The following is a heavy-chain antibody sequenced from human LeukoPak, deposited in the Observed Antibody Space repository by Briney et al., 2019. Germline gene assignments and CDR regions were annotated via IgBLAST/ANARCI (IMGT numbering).Heavy chain of an antibody. CDR3: ARARYGPNMDV. V-gene: IGHV4-61*01. CDR1: GGSVSSGSYY. CDR2: IYYSGST. Sequence: SETLSLTCTVSGGSVSSGSYYWSWIRQPPGKGLEWIGYIYYSGSTNYNPSLKSRVTISVDTSKNQFSLKLSSVTAADTAVYYCARARYGPNMDVWGKGTTVTVSS. J-gene: IGHJ6*04. D-gene: IGHD4-17*01.